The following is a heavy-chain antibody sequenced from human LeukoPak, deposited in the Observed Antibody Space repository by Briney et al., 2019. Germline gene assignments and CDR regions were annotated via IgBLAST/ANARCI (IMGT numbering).Heavy chain of an antibody. D-gene: IGHD1-26*01. CDR1: SGSINSYF. J-gene: IGHJ4*02. Sequence: SETLSLTCTVSSGSINSYFWGWVRQPPGKGLEWIGRIYTTGRTHCNPSLKSRVTMPVDTSTNQFSLNLRSMTAADTAVYYCGRQGYTASHYFLDFWSQGTLVAVS. V-gene: IGHV4-4*07. CDR2: IYTTGRT. CDR3: GRQGYTASHYFLDF.